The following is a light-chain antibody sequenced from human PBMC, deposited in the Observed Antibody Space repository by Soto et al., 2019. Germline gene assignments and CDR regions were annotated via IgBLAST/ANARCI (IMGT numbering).Light chain of an antibody. J-gene: IGLJ2*01. CDR3: AAWDDSLNGLV. CDR1: SSNIGSNT. V-gene: IGLV1-44*01. CDR2: SNN. Sequence: QSVLTQPPSASGTPGQRVTISCSGSSSNIGSNTVNWYQQLPGTAPKLLIYSNNQRPSGVPDRFSGSKSGTSASLAISGLQSEDEADYYCAAWDDSLNGLVFGVGTQLTVL.